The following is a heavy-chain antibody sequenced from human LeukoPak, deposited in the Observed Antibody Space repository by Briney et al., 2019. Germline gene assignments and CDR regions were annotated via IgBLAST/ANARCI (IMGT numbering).Heavy chain of an antibody. D-gene: IGHD3-10*01. CDR2: IYTSGST. CDR3: ARESGAYPLWFGEPGSYGMDV. Sequence: SETLSLTCTVSGGSISSGSYYWSWIRQPAGKGLEWIGRIYTSGSTNYNPSLKSRVTISVDTSKNQFSLKLSSVTAADTAVYYCARESGAYPLWFGEPGSYGMDVWGQGTTVTVSS. V-gene: IGHV4-61*02. CDR1: GGSISSGSYY. J-gene: IGHJ6*02.